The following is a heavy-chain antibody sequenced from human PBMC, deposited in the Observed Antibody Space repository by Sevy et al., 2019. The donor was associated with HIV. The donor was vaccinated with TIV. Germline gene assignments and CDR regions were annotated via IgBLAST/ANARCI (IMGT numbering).Heavy chain of an antibody. CDR3: ARGPAGGKQWREPLKI. J-gene: IGHJ4*02. CDR2: MNPNSGNT. CDR1: GYTFTSYD. Sequence: ASVKVSCKASGYTFTSYDTNWVRQATGQGLEWMGWMNPNSGNTGYAQKFQGRVTMTRNTSISTAYMELSSLRSEDTAGYYCARGPAGGKQWREPLKIWGQGTLVTVSS. V-gene: IGHV1-8*01. D-gene: IGHD6-19*01.